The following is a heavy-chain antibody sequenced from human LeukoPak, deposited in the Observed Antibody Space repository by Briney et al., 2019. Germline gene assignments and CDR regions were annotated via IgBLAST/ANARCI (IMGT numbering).Heavy chain of an antibody. CDR1: GGSISSYY. CDR2: IYYSGSN. V-gene: IGHV4-59*01. J-gene: IGHJ3*02. Sequence: SETLSLTCTVSGGSISSYYWSWIRQPPGKGLEWMGYIYYSGSNNYNPSLKSRVTISVDTSKNQFSLKLSSVTAADTAVYYCARDYMVRGVNDAFDIWGQGTMVTVSS. D-gene: IGHD3-10*01. CDR3: ARDYMVRGVNDAFDI.